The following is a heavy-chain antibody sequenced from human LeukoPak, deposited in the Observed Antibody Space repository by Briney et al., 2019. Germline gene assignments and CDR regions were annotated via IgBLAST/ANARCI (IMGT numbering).Heavy chain of an antibody. CDR3: AKELAVAGTLYYFDY. CDR1: GFTFSSYA. V-gene: IGHV3-23*01. J-gene: IGHJ4*02. CDR2: ISGSGGST. D-gene: IGHD6-19*01. Sequence: GGSVRLSCVVSGFTFSSYAMSWVRQAPGKGLEWVSAISGSGGSTYYADSVKGRFTISRDNSKNTLYLQMNSLRAEDTAVYYCAKELAVAGTLYYFDYWGQGTLVTVSS.